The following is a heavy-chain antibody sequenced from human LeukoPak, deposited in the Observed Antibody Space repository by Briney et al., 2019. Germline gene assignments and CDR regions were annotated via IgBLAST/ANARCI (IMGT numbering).Heavy chain of an antibody. D-gene: IGHD2-2*01. CDR2: ISGSGGST. J-gene: IGHJ4*02. Sequence: GGSLRLSCAASGFAFSSYAMSWVRQAPGKGLEWVSAISGSGGSTYYADSVKGRFTISRDNSKNTLYLQMNSLRAEDTAVYYCATDRGTSCYFCDYWGQGTLVTVSS. CDR3: ATDRGTSCYFCDY. CDR1: GFAFSSYA. V-gene: IGHV3-23*01.